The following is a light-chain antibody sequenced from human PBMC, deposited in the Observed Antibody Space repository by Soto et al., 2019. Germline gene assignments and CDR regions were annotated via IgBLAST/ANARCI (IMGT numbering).Light chain of an antibody. Sequence: EIEFTQSPGTLSLSPGERATLSCRASQSVSSSYLAWYQQKPGQAPRLLIYGASSRATGIPDRFSGSGSGTDFTLTISRLEPEDFAVYYCQQYGSSLMYTFGQGTKLEIK. CDR3: QQYGSSLMYT. J-gene: IGKJ2*01. CDR1: QSVSSSY. CDR2: GAS. V-gene: IGKV3-20*01.